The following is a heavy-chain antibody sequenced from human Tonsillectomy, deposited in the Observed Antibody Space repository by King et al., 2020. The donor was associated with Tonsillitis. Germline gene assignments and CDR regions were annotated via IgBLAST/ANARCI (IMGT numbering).Heavy chain of an antibody. CDR2: ISGSGGST. J-gene: IGHJ3*02. V-gene: IGHV3-23*04. D-gene: IGHD3-3*01. Sequence: VQLVESGGGLVQPGGSLRLSCAASGFTFSSYAMSWVRQAPGKGLEWVSAISGSGGSTYYADSVKGRFTIARDNSKNTLYLHMNSLRAEDTAVYYCAKDQVTIFGVVTNDAFDIWGQGTMVTVSS. CDR3: AKDQVTIFGVVTNDAFDI. CDR1: GFTFSSYA.